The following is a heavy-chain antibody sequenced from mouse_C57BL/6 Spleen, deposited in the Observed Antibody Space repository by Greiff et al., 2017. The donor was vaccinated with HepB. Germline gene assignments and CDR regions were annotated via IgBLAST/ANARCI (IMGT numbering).Heavy chain of an antibody. Sequence: VQLQQPGAELVRPGSSVKLSCKASGYTFTSYWMHWVKQRPIQGLEWIGNIDPSDSETHYNQKFKDKATLTVDKSSSTAYIPLSSLTSEDSAVYYCARSSGWGSLFDYWGQGTTLTVSS. CDR3: ARSSGWGSLFDY. V-gene: IGHV1-52*01. D-gene: IGHD3-2*02. CDR1: GYTFTSYW. J-gene: IGHJ2*01. CDR2: IDPSDSET.